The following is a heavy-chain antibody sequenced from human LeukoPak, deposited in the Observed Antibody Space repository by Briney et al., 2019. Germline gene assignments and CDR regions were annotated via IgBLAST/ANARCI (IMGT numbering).Heavy chain of an antibody. CDR1: GYTLTELS. D-gene: IGHD6-13*01. Sequence: ASEKVSCKVSGYTLTELSMHWVRQAPGKGLEWMGGFDPEDGETIYAQKFQGRVTMTEDTSTDTAYMELSSLRSEDTAVYYCATYSLVSSWYRWFDPWGQGTLVTVSS. CDR3: ATYSLVSSWYRWFDP. CDR2: FDPEDGET. J-gene: IGHJ5*02. V-gene: IGHV1-24*01.